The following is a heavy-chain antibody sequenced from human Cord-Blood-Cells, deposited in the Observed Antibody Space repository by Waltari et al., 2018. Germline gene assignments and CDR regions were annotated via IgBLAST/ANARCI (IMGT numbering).Heavy chain of an antibody. D-gene: IGHD6-19*01. Sequence: QVQLQQWGAGLLKPSETLSLTCAVYGGSFSGYYWSWIRQPQGKGLEWIGEINHSGSTNENPSHKSRVPISVDASKNQCSLKVSSVTAADTAVYYCARGGSSGLYAFDIWGQGTMVTVSS. J-gene: IGHJ3*02. CDR3: ARGGSSGLYAFDI. CDR2: INHSGST. V-gene: IGHV4-34*01. CDR1: GGSFSGYY.